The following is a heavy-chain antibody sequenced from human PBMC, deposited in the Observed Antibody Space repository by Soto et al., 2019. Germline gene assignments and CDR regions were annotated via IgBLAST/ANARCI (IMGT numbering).Heavy chain of an antibody. V-gene: IGHV3-66*01. Sequence: GGSLRLSCAASGFTVSSNYMSWVRQAPGKGLEWVSVIYSGGSTYYADSVKGRFTISRDNSKNTLYLQMNSLRAEDTAVYYCARDRMVRGVMRDAFDIWGQGTMVTVSS. CDR1: GFTVSSNY. J-gene: IGHJ3*02. D-gene: IGHD3-10*01. CDR3: ARDRMVRGVMRDAFDI. CDR2: IYSGGST.